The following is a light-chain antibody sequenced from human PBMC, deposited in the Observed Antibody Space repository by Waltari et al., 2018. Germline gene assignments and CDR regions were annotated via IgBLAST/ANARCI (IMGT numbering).Light chain of an antibody. CDR2: GAN. Sequence: DIQMTQSPSSLSASVGDSVTITCRASHDIDKYLAWFQQRPGKAPKSLILGANNLQSGVASKCSGRGSGTEFTLTIYSLQPEDFATYYCQQYHSYPRTFGQGTKVEIK. J-gene: IGKJ1*01. CDR3: QQYHSYPRT. V-gene: IGKV1-16*02. CDR1: HDIDKY.